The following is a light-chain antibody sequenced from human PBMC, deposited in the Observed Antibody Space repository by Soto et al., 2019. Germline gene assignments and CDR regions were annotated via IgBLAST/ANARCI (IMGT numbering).Light chain of an antibody. Sequence: DLPLTQSPPSLSASVGDRVTITCRAGQTIAGYLNWYQQKQGKSPRLLIYGASTLESGVPSRFSASGSGTDVTLTISGLQPEDFATYYCQQTYSVLGTFCQGTKVEIK. CDR3: QQTYSVLGT. CDR2: GAS. CDR1: QTIAGY. J-gene: IGKJ1*01. V-gene: IGKV1-39*01.